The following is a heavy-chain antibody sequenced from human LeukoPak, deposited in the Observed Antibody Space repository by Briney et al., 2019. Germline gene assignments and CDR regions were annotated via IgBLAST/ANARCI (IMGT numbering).Heavy chain of an antibody. CDR3: ARVPLWWLTPFYF. V-gene: IGHV4-34*01. CDR2: INNRGTT. Sequence: SETLSLTCAVSGGSLSPHYWIWIRRPLGKGLEWIGEINNRGTTNYSPSLTGRATISVDTSKNQFSLRLTSVTAADTAIYYCARVPLWWLTPFYFWGQGNLATVSS. J-gene: IGHJ4*02. CDR1: GGSLSPHY. D-gene: IGHD5-12*01.